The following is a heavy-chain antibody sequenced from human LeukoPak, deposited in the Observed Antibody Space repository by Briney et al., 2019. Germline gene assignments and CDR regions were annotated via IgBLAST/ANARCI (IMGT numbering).Heavy chain of an antibody. CDR3: ARGSPLCP. CDR1: GGSISSGSYY. CDR2: IYTSGST. J-gene: IGHJ5*02. V-gene: IGHV4-61*02. Sequence: PSETLSLTCTVSGGSISSGSYYWSWIRQPAGKGLEWIGRIYTSGSTNYNPSLKSRVTISVDTSKNQFSLKLSSVTAADTAVYYCARGSPLCPWGQGTLVTVSS.